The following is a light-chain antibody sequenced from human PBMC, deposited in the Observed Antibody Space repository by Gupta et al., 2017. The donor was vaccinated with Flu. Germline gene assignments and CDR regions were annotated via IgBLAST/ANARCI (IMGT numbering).Light chain of an antibody. CDR3: QHKGSSHST. CDR2: GAS. CDR1: QSVSSRY. J-gene: IGKJ2*02. Sequence: EIVLTPSPGTLSLSPGERATLSCRARQSVSSRYLGWYQQKPGQSPRLLIYGASRRATGIPDRFSGSGSGTEFTLTISRREPEDFAVYYCQHKGSSHSTFGQGTKVDIK. V-gene: IGKV3-20*01.